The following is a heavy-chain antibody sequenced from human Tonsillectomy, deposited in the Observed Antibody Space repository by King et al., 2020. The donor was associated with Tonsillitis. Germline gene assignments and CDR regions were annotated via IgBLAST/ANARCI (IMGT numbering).Heavy chain of an antibody. Sequence: VQLVQSGAEVKKPGASVKVSCKASGYTFTSYGISWVRQAPGQGLEWMGWISAYNGNTNYAQKLQGRVTMTTDTSTSTAYMELRSLRSDDTAVYYWPRTQQLVPAENWFDPWGQGTLVTVSS. CDR3: PRTQQLVPAENWFDP. CDR1: GYTFTSYG. V-gene: IGHV1-18*04. D-gene: IGHD6-13*01. J-gene: IGHJ5*02. CDR2: ISAYNGNT.